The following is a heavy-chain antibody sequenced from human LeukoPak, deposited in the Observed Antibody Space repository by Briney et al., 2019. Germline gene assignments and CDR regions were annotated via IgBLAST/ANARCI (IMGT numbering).Heavy chain of an antibody. CDR1: GFTFSSYA. CDR3: VPSCTGGSRSPSPDF. Sequence: GGSLRLSCAASGFTFSSYAMSWVRQAPGKGLEWVSAISVSVGSTYYADSVKGRFTISRDNSKNTLYLQMNSLRAEDTAVYYCVPSCTGGSRSPSPDFWGQGTLVTVSS. J-gene: IGHJ4*02. D-gene: IGHD2-15*01. CDR2: ISVSVGST. V-gene: IGHV3-23*01.